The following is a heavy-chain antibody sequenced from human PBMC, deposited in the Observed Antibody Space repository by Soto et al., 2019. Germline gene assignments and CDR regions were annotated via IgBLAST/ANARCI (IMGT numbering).Heavy chain of an antibody. CDR1: GFTFIDHY. D-gene: IGHD4-4*01. CDR3: TRGGTVSTNYYDPMDV. J-gene: IGHJ6*02. V-gene: IGHV3-72*01. Sequence: EVQLVESGGGLVQPGGSLRLSCAASGFTFIDHYMDWVRQAPVKGREWVGRARNKANSYTTVYAASVRGRFSISRDDSQISLFLQMNSLRTEDTAVYYCTRGGTVSTNYYDPMDVWGQGTTVTVSS. CDR2: ARNKANSYTT.